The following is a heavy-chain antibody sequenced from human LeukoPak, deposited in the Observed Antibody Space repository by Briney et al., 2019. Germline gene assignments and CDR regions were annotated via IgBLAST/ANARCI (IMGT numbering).Heavy chain of an antibody. CDR1: GFTFSSYG. D-gene: IGHD4-23*01. J-gene: IGHJ2*01. CDR2: IWYDGSNK. CDR3: AKKGGFGYGGDWYFDL. V-gene: IGHV3-33*06. Sequence: GGSLRLSCAASGFTFSSYGMHWVRQAPGKGLEWVAVIWYDGSNKYYADSVKGRFTISRDNSKNALCLQMNSLRAEDTAVYYCAKKGGFGYGGDWYFDLWGRGTLVTVSS.